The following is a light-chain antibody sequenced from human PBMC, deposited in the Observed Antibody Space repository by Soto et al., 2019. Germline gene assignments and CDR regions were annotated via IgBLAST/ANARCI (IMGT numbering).Light chain of an antibody. CDR3: QQYSNWPIT. CDR2: GAS. CDR1: QSVSSN. Sequence: EIVMTQSPATLSVSPGERATLSCRASQSVSSNLAGYQQKPGQAPRLLIYGASTRATGIPARFSGSGSETEFTLTISSLQSEDFAVYHCQQYSNWPITFGQGIRLEIK. J-gene: IGKJ5*01. V-gene: IGKV3-15*01.